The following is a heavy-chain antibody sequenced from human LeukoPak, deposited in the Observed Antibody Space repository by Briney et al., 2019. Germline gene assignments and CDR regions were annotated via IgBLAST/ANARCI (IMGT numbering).Heavy chain of an antibody. CDR3: ARSFWSGIDY. V-gene: IGHV4-34*01. CDR2: INHSGST. Sequence: SETLSLTCAVYGGSFSGYYWSWIRQPPGKGLEWIGEINHSGSTNYNPSLKSRVTISVDTSKNQFSLKLSSVTAADTAVYYCARSFWSGIDYWGQGTLDTVSS. CDR1: GGSFSGYY. D-gene: IGHD3-3*01. J-gene: IGHJ4*02.